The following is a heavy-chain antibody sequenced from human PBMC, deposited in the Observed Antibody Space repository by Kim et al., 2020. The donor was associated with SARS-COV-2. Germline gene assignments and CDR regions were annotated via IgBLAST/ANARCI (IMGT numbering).Heavy chain of an antibody. CDR1: GYTFTSYA. V-gene: IGHV7-4-1*02. Sequence: ASVKVSCKASGYTFTSYAMNWVRQAPGQGLEWMGWINTNTGNPTYAQGFTGRFVFSLDTSVSTAYLQISSLKAEDTAVYYCARDRSSGWYREYYFDYWGQGTLVTVSS. D-gene: IGHD6-19*01. CDR2: INTNTGNP. CDR3: ARDRSSGWYREYYFDY. J-gene: IGHJ4*02.